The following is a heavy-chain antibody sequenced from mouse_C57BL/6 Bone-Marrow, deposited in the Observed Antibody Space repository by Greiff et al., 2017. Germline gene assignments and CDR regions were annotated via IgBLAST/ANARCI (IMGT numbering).Heavy chain of an antibody. CDR2: LWLDDDK. D-gene: IGHD1-1*01. Sequence: QFTLKVSGPGILQPSPTLSLTCSFSAFSLRPFGMGVGWIRQPSGKGLEWLSHLWLDDDKSYNPALKSRLTITKDTSKNQVFLKLGNVDTADTAIYYCARTLYYYGTPFAYWGQGTLVTVSA. V-gene: IGHV8-8*01. CDR3: ARTLYYYGTPFAY. J-gene: IGHJ3*01. CDR1: AFSLRPFGMG.